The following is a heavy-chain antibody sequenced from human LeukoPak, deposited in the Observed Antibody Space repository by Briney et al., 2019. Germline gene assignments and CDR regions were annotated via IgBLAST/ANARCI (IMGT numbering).Heavy chain of an antibody. V-gene: IGHV1-18*01. J-gene: IGHJ4*02. CDR1: GYTFTSYG. D-gene: IGHD1-26*01. CDR3: ARRDSGSYYDAPDY. CDR2: ISAYNGNT. Sequence: ASVKVSCKASGYTFTSYGICWVRQAPGQGLEWMGWISAYNGNTNYAQKLQGRVTMTTDTSTSTAYMELRSLRSDDTAVYYCARRDSGSYYDAPDYWGQGTLVTVSS.